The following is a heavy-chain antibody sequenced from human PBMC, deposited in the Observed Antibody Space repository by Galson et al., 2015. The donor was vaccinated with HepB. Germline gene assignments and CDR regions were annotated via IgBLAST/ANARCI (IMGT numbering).Heavy chain of an antibody. V-gene: IGHV3-21*01. Sequence: SLRLSCAASGFTFSSYAMSWVRQAPGKGLEWVSSISSSSSYIYYADSVKGRFTISRDNAKNSLYLQMNSLRAEDTAVYYCARALYGDYTXYFQHWGQGTLVTVSS. CDR2: ISSSSSYI. J-gene: IGHJ1*01. CDR1: GFTFSSYA. D-gene: IGHD4-17*01. CDR3: ARALYGDYTXYFQH.